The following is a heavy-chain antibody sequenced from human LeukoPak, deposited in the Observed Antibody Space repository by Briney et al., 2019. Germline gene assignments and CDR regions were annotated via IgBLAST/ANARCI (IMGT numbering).Heavy chain of an antibody. D-gene: IGHD6-6*01. CDR1: GYTFTSYY. CDR3: ARDSEYSSSSAWFDP. CDR2: INPSGGST. V-gene: IGHV1-46*01. J-gene: IGHJ5*02. Sequence: ASVKVSCKVSGYTFTSYYMHWVRQAPGQGLEWMGIINPSGGSTSYAQKFQGRATMTRDMSTSTVYMELSSLRSEDTAVYYCARDSEYSSSSAWFDPWGQGTLVTVSS.